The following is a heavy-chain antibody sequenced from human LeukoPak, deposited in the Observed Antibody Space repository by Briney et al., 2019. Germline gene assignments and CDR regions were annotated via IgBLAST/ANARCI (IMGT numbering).Heavy chain of an antibody. CDR3: ARDMRYYGSGSFIYYYYGMDV. Sequence: ASVKVSCKASGYTFTGYYMHWVRQAPGQGLEWMGRINPNSGGKNYAQKFQGRVTMTRDTSISTAYIELSRLRSDDTAVYYCARDMRYYGSGSFIYYYYGMDVWGQGTTVTVSS. V-gene: IGHV1-2*06. CDR2: INPNSGGK. CDR1: GYTFTGYY. D-gene: IGHD3-10*01. J-gene: IGHJ6*02.